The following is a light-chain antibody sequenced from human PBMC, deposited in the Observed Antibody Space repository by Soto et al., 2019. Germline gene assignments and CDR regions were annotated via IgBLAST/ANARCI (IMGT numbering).Light chain of an antibody. Sequence: EIVLTQSPGTLSLSPGERATLSCRASQSVSSSFLAWYQQKPGQAPRLLIYGASSMATGIQDRFSGSGSGTDFTLTSSRLEPEDFAVDDCQQYDNSPWTFGQGTKVEIK. CDR2: GAS. CDR3: QQYDNSPWT. CDR1: QSVSSSF. J-gene: IGKJ1*01. V-gene: IGKV3-20*01.